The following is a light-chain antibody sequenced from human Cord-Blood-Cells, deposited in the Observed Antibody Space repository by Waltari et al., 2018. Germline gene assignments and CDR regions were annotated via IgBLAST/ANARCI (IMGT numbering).Light chain of an antibody. CDR1: SSNIGNNY. CDR3: GTWDSSLSAWV. V-gene: IGLV1-51*01. CDR2: DNN. J-gene: IGLJ3*02. Sequence: QSVLTQPPSVSAAPGQKVTISCSGSSSNIGNNYVSWYQQLPGTAPKHLIYDNNKRPSGIPDRFSGSKSGTSATLGITGLQTGDEADYYCGTWDSSLSAWVFGGWTKLTVL.